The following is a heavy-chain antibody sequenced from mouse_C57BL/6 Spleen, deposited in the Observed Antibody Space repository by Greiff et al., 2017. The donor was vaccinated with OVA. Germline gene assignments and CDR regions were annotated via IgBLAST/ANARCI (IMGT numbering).Heavy chain of an antibody. J-gene: IGHJ4*01. V-gene: IGHV1-53*01. CDR1: GYTFTSYW. CDR3: AREWLLFYAMDY. D-gene: IGHD2-3*01. Sequence: QVQLQQPGPELVKPGASVKLSCKASGYTFTSYWMHWVKQRPGQGLEWIGNINPSNGGTNYNEKFKSKATLTVDKSSSTAYMQLSSLTSEDSAVYYCAREWLLFYAMDYWGQGTSVTVSS. CDR2: INPSNGGT.